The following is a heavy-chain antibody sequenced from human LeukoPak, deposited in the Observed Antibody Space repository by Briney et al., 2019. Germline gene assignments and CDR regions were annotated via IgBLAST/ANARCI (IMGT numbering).Heavy chain of an antibody. CDR1: GGTFSSYA. D-gene: IGHD4-23*01. Sequence: ASVKVSCKASGGTFSSYAISWVRQAPGQGLEWMGGIIPIFGTANYAQKFQGRVTITADESTSTASMELSSLRSEDTAVYYCARSVVTTPANYFDYWGQGTLVTVSS. CDR3: ARSVVTTPANYFDY. V-gene: IGHV1-69*13. J-gene: IGHJ4*02. CDR2: IIPIFGTA.